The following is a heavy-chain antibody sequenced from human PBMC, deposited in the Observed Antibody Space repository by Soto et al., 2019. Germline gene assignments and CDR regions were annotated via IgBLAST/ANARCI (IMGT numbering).Heavy chain of an antibody. CDR1: GGSISSGDYS. D-gene: IGHD3-3*01. J-gene: IGHJ4*02. CDR3: ARAVTIFGVVIEYFDY. V-gene: IGHV4-30-2*01. CDR2: IYHSGST. Sequence: SETLSLTCAVSGGSISSGDYSWSWIRQPPGKGLEWIGYIYHSGSTYYNPSLKSRVTISVDRSKSQFSLKLTSVTAADTAVYYCARAVTIFGVVIEYFDYWGQGTLVTVSS.